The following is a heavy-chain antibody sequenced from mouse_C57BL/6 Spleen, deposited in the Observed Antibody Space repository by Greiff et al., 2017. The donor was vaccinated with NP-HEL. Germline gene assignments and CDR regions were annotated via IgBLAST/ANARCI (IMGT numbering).Heavy chain of an antibody. CDR2: IDPSDSYT. CDR3: ARSRDGHYFDY. CDR1: GYTFTSYW. Sequence: QVQLQQPGAELVMPGASVKLSCKASGYTFTSYWMHWVKQRPGQGLEWIGEIDPSDSYTNYNQKFKGKSTLTVDKSSSTAYMQLSSLTSEDSAVYYCARSRDGHYFDYWGQGTTLTVSS. J-gene: IGHJ2*01. D-gene: IGHD3-1*01. V-gene: IGHV1-69*01.